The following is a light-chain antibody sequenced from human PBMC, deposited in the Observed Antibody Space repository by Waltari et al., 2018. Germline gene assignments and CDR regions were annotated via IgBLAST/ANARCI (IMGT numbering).Light chain of an antibody. J-gene: IGKJ1*01. CDR2: AAS. CDR3: QKYGSFPAT. V-gene: IGKV3-20*01. CDR1: PSVSSF. Sequence: SYRARPSVSSFLAWYQQNPRHAPRPLIYAASSTATGTPDRFSGSGSGKDSSLTISRLEPEDSAVYYCQKYGSFPATFGQGPKVEIK.